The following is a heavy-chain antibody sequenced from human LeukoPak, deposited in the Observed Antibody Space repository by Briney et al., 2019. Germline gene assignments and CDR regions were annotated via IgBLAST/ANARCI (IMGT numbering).Heavy chain of an antibody. CDR1: AGSISSYY. V-gene: IGHV4-59*01. CDR3: ARDRDTMIGDAFDI. CDR2: IYYSGST. D-gene: IGHD3-22*01. J-gene: IGHJ3*02. Sequence: TASETLSLACTVSAGSISSYYWSSIRQPPRKGLEWIGYIYYSGSTNYNPSLKSRVTISVDTSKNQFSLKLSSVSAADTAVYYCARDRDTMIGDAFDIWGQGTMVTVSS.